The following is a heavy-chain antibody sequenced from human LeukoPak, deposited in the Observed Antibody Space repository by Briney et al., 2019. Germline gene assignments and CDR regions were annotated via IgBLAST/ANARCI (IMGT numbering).Heavy chain of an antibody. CDR3: ARGGYSWHYYYGMDV. V-gene: IGHV1-69*05. Sequence: GASVKVSCKASGGTFSSYAISWVRQAPGQGLEWMGGIIPIFGTANYAQKLQGRVTMTTDTSTSTAYMELKSLRSDDTAVYYCARGGYSWHYYYGMDVWGQGTTVTVSS. CDR1: GGTFSSYA. J-gene: IGHJ6*02. D-gene: IGHD2-15*01. CDR2: IIPIFGTA.